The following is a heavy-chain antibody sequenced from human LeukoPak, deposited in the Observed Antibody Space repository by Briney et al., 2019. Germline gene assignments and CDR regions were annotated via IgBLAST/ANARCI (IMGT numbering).Heavy chain of an antibody. CDR1: GFTVSSNY. V-gene: IGHV3-53*01. J-gene: IGHJ6*02. Sequence: PGGSLRLSCAASGFTVSSNYMSWVRQAPGKGLEWVSVIYSGGSTYYADSVKGRFTISRDNSKNTLYLQMNSLRAEDTAVYYCARDHGTVSIYYYYGMDVWGQGTTVTVSS. CDR2: IYSGGST. CDR3: ARDHGTVSIYYYYGMDV. D-gene: IGHD4-17*01.